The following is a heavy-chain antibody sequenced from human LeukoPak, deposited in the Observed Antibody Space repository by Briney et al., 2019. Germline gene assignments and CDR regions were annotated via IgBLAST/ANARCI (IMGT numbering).Heavy chain of an antibody. J-gene: IGHJ4*02. CDR3: AKDPPPLYSSSPRFDS. D-gene: IGHD6-6*01. CDR1: GFTFSSYG. V-gene: IGHV3-30*02. Sequence: GRSLRLSCAASGFTFSSYGMHWVRQAPGKGLEWVAFIRYDGSNKYYADSVKGRFTISRDNSKNTLYLQMNSLRAEDTAVYYCAKDPPPLYSSSPRFDSWGQGTLVTAPS. CDR2: IRYDGSNK.